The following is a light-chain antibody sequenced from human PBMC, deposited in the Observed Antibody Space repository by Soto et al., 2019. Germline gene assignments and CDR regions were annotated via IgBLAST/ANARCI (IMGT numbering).Light chain of an antibody. Sequence: DIQMTQSPSTLSASVGDRVTITCRASQSISSWLAWYQQKPGKAPKLLIYDASSLESGVPPRFSGSGSGTEFTLTISSLQPDDFATYYCQQYNSYPWTFGQGTTVEIK. CDR2: DAS. CDR3: QQYNSYPWT. J-gene: IGKJ1*01. V-gene: IGKV1-5*01. CDR1: QSISSW.